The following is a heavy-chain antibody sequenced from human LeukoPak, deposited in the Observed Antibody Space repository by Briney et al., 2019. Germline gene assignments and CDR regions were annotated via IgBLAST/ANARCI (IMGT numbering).Heavy chain of an antibody. J-gene: IGHJ4*02. V-gene: IGHV3-23*01. CDR1: GFSFSSYA. CDR2: ISGSAPST. Sequence: PGGSLRLSCAASGFSFSSYAMSWVRQAPGKGLEWVSGISGSAPSTYYADSVKGRFTISRDNSKNTLDLQMNSLRVEDTAVYYCAKGVSPHSSGYFALFDYWGQGTLVTVSS. D-gene: IGHD3-22*01. CDR3: AKGVSPHSSGYFALFDY.